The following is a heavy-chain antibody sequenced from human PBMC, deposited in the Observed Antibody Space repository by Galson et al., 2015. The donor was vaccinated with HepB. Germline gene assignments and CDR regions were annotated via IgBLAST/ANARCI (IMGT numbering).Heavy chain of an antibody. Sequence: ETLSLTCSVSGGSISSSTFYWGWIRQPPGKGLEWIGHIYYNGNTYYNPSPKSRVTISVDTSKNQFSLKLSSVTAADTTVYYCARASPDSGNYGLPDAFDIWGQGTMVTVPS. CDR2: IYYNGNT. CDR3: ARASPDSGNYGLPDAFDI. V-gene: IGHV4-39*01. CDR1: GGSISSSTFY. J-gene: IGHJ3*02. D-gene: IGHD3-10*01.